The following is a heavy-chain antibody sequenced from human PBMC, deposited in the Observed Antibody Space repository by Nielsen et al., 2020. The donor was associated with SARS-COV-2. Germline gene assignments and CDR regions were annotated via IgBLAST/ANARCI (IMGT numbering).Heavy chain of an antibody. V-gene: IGHV3-74*01. Sequence: GESLKISCAASGFGLSNYWMYWVRQSPEKGLMWVAHIDYEGSLTSYADSVKGRFTISRDNSKSTLYLQMNSLSAEDTAIYYCAKSDGGYSYGYPDYWGQGTLVTVSS. CDR2: IDYEGSLT. J-gene: IGHJ4*02. CDR3: AKSDGGYSYGYPDY. CDR1: GFGLSNYW. D-gene: IGHD5-18*01.